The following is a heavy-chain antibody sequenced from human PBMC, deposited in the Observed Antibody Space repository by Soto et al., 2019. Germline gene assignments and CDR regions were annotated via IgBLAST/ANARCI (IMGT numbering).Heavy chain of an antibody. CDR3: ESLSRLGPQSAFDF. V-gene: IGHV5-51*01. D-gene: IGHD1-26*01. CDR1: AYTVTSYR. Sequence: GESLKISCSASAYTVTSYRIGWVRQMPGKGLEWMVTIYAGDSDTKYSPSFQGQVTISADKSIFTAYLQWSSLKASDTAMYYCESLSRLGPQSAFDFWGQGTLVTVSS. J-gene: IGHJ4*02. CDR2: IYAGDSDT.